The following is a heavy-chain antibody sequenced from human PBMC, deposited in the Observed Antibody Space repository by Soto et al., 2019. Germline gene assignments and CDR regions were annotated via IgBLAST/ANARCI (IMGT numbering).Heavy chain of an antibody. CDR3: ATWHEREHAYDV. CDR1: GLTISGKKY. Sequence: DVQLVESGGGLIQPGESLRLSCAAFGLTISGKKYVAWVRQARGKGLEWVSGLYDVDGSFYADSVRGRFTTSSDSSKTTVYLQMNDLRPDDTAVYYCATWHEREHAYDVWGQGTTVTVSS. D-gene: IGHD1-1*01. CDR2: LYDVDGS. V-gene: IGHV3-53*01. J-gene: IGHJ3*01.